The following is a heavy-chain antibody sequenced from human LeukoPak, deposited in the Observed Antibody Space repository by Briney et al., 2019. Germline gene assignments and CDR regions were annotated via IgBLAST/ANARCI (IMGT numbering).Heavy chain of an antibody. J-gene: IGHJ4*02. V-gene: IGHV1-69*01. CDR3: AREDGSGSYYDY. CDR1: GGTFSSDA. D-gene: IGHD3-10*01. Sequence: SVKVSCKASGGTFSSDAISWVRQAPGQGPEWMGGIIPIFGTTNYVQKFQGRVTITADESTSTAYMDLSSLRSEDTAVYYCAREDGSGSYYDYWGQGTLVTVSS. CDR2: IIPIFGTT.